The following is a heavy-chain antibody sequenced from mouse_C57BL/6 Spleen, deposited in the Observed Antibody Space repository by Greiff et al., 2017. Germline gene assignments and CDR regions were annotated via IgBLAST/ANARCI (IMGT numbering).Heavy chain of an antibody. Sequence: VQLQQSGPELVKPGASVKISCKASGYSFTDYNMNWVKQSNGKSLEWIGVINPNYGTTSYNQKFKGKATLTVDQSSSTPYMQLNRLSSEDSAVYYCARSHGSSSYYAMDYWGQGTSVTVSS. CDR1: GYSFTDYN. V-gene: IGHV1-39*01. CDR2: INPNYGTT. D-gene: IGHD1-1*01. CDR3: ARSHGSSSYYAMDY. J-gene: IGHJ4*01.